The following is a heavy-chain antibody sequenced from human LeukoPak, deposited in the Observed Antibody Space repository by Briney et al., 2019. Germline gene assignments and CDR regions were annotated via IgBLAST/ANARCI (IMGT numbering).Heavy chain of an antibody. V-gene: IGHV4-61*02. Sequence: SQTLCLTCSASGGSISSGSCYWNWIRQPTDKGLEWVGRIYTRGSTNYNPSLKSRVAMSLDTSQNQISLKLSSVTAADTAVYYCTRDGAPYSTGWYSWGQGTLVTVSS. CDR3: TRDGAPYSTGWYS. D-gene: IGHD6-19*01. J-gene: IGHJ5*02. CDR2: IYTRGST. CDR1: GGSISSGSCY.